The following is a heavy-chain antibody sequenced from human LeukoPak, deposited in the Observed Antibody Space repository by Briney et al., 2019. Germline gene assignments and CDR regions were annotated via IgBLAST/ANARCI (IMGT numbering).Heavy chain of an antibody. J-gene: IGHJ2*01. Sequence: GGSLRLSCAASGFALSGYDIHWVRQTTGKGLEWVSAIDTTGGTYYPGSVEGRFIISRDNVQNSFHLQMNSLRDADTAVYYCVREGFCGVDCPAYFDLWGRGTLVTVSS. D-gene: IGHD2-21*02. CDR3: VREGFCGVDCPAYFDL. CDR1: GFALSGYD. CDR2: IDTTGGT. V-gene: IGHV3-13*04.